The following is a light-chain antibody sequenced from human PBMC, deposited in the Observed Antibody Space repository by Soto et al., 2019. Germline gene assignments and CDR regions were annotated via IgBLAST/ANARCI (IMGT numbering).Light chain of an antibody. Sequence: EIVLTQSPGTLSLSPGERATLSCRASQSVDSRFVAWYQQKPGQAPRLLIYAASNRATGIPDRVSGSGSGTDFTLTISRLEPEDFAVYYCQQYDSSPPTYSFGQGTKLEIK. CDR3: QQYDSSPPTYS. J-gene: IGKJ2*03. CDR2: AAS. V-gene: IGKV3-20*01. CDR1: QSVDSRF.